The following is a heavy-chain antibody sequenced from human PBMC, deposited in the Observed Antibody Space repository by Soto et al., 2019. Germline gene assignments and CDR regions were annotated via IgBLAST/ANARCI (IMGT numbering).Heavy chain of an antibody. V-gene: IGHV3-73*01. Sequence: GGSLRLSCAASGFTFSGSAMHWVRQASGKGLEWVGRIRSKANSYATAYAASVKGRFTISRDDSKNTAYLQMNSLKTEDTAVYYCTTKTYCSSTSCYSEWWDYYYYMDVWGKGTTVTVSS. CDR2: IRSKANSYAT. J-gene: IGHJ6*03. CDR3: TTKTYCSSTSCYSEWWDYYYYMDV. D-gene: IGHD2-2*01. CDR1: GFTFSGSA.